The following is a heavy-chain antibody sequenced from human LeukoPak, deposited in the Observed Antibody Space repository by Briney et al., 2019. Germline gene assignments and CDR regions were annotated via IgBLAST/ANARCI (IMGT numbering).Heavy chain of an antibody. Sequence: PGGSLRLSCAASGFTFRSYAMSWVRQAPGKGLEWVSNIRGSGASTHYADSVKGRFTTSRDDSKKTLYLQMNSLRAEDTAVYYCAKSGLNRFDYWGQGILVTVSS. J-gene: IGHJ4*02. CDR2: IRGSGAST. CDR3: AKSGLNRFDY. V-gene: IGHV3-23*01. D-gene: IGHD2-15*01. CDR1: GFTFRSYA.